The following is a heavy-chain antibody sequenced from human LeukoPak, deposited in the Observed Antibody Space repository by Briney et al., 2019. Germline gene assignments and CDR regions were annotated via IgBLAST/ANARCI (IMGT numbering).Heavy chain of an antibody. V-gene: IGHV3-7*01. D-gene: IGHD5-18*01. CDR2: IKQDGSEK. CDR1: GFTFSSYW. Sequence: GGSLRLSCAAPGFTFSSYWMSWVRQAPGKGLEWVANIKQDGSEKYYVDSVKGRFTISRDNAKNSLYLQMNSLRAEDTAVYYCARVDTAMGFDYWGQGTLVTVSS. CDR3: ARVDTAMGFDY. J-gene: IGHJ4*02.